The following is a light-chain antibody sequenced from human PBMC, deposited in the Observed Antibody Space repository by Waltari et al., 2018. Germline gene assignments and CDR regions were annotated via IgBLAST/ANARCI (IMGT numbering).Light chain of an antibody. V-gene: IGKV3-15*01. CDR3: QQYNNWPPGT. Sequence: CRAGQSVSSNLAWYQQKPGQAPRLRIYRTSTRATVIPAMFSGSGSGTEFTLTISSLQSEDFAVYYCQQYNNWPPGTLGQGTKVEIK. CDR2: RTS. CDR1: QSVSSN. J-gene: IGKJ1*01.